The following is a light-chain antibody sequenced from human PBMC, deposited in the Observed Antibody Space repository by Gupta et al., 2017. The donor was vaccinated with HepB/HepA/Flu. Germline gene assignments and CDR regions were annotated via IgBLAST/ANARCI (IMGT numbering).Light chain of an antibody. J-gene: IGKJ4*01. CDR3: QQVDSIPVT. CDR2: WAS. Sequence: DIVMTQSPDSLAVSLGGRATINCKSSRSVLYPSNNKNHLAWYQQKSGQPPKLLIYWASTRESGVPDRFSGSGSGTDFTLTISSRQAEDVAVYFCQQVDSIPVTFGGGTKVEIK. V-gene: IGKV4-1*01. CDR1: RSVLYPSNNKNH.